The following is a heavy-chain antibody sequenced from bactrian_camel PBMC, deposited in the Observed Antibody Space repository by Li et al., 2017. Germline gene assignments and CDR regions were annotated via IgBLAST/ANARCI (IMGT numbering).Heavy chain of an antibody. J-gene: IGHJ4*01. CDR1: GFTNSAIC. CDR3: AADVGSMSGNCQPNY. V-gene: IGHV3S53*01. D-gene: IGHD6*01. CDR2: IDSDGST. Sequence: QLVESGGGSVQAGGSLRLSCAASGFTNSAICMAWFRQAPGKERGGVAAIDSDGSTTYADYVKGRFTISTDHAKNTLYLQMNNLKPEDTAMYYCAADVGSMSGNCQPNYWGQ.